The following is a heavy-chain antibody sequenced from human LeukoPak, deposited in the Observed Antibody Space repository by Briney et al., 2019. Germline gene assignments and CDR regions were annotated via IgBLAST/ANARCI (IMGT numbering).Heavy chain of an antibody. CDR3: AKDADYDILTGYWGPFDY. CDR2: ITFNSGTI. D-gene: IGHD3-9*01. J-gene: IGHJ4*02. CDR1: GFTFEDYA. V-gene: IGHV3-9*01. Sequence: GGSLRLSWAASGFTFEDYAMHWVRQAPGKGLEWVSGITFNSGTIDYADSVKGRFTISRDNTKNSLYLQMSSLRPEDTAFYYCAKDADYDILTGYWGPFDYWGQGILVTVSS.